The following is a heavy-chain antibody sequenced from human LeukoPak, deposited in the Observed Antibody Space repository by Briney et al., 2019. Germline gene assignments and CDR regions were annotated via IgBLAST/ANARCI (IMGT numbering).Heavy chain of an antibody. CDR1: GGSISTYY. D-gene: IGHD4-17*01. V-gene: IGHV4-59*01. CDR2: IYYTGTT. CDR3: AREDPQTTVPEGMDV. Sequence: SETLSLTCSVSGGSISTYYWSWIRQLPGKGLEWIGYIYYTGTTNYNPSLSSRVTISVDTSRNQFSLRLSSVTAADTAVYYCAREDPQTTVPEGMDVWGHGPTVIVSS. J-gene: IGHJ6*02.